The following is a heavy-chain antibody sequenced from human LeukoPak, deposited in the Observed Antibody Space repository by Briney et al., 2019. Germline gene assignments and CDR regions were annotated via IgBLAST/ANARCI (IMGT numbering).Heavy chain of an antibody. CDR3: ARALYGDYVPFDP. J-gene: IGHJ5*02. CDR2: IHYSGST. CDR1: GGSVSSGSYY. D-gene: IGHD4-17*01. Sequence: SETLSLTCSVSGGSVSSGSYYWGWIRQPPGKGLEWIGYIHYSGSTNYNPSLKSRVTISVDTSKNQFSLKLSSVTAADTAVYYCARALYGDYVPFDPWGQGTLVTVSS. V-gene: IGHV4-61*01.